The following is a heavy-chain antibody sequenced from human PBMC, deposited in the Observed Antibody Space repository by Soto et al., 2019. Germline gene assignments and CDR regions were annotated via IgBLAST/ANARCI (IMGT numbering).Heavy chain of an antibody. CDR2: IYHSGSP. CDR3: ARVIRCGYFDY. Sequence: PSETLSLTCAVSGGSISSGGYSWSWIRQPPGKGLEWIGYIYHSGSPYYNPSLKSRVTISVDRSKNQFSLELSSVTAADTAVYYCARVIRCGYFDYWGQGTLVTVSS. J-gene: IGHJ4*02. CDR1: GGSISSGGYS. V-gene: IGHV4-30-2*01.